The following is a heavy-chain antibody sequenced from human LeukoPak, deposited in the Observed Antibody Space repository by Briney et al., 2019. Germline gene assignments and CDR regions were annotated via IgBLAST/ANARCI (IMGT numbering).Heavy chain of an antibody. V-gene: IGHV3-48*03. D-gene: IGHD3-10*02. J-gene: IGHJ6*04. Sequence: LRLXCXASGFIFXSYGMHWVRQAPGKGLEWVSYISSSGSTIYYADSVKGRFTISRDNANNSLYLQMNSLRAEDTAVYYCAELGITMIGGVWGKGTTVTISS. CDR1: GFIFXSYG. CDR2: ISSSGSTI. CDR3: AELGITMIGGV.